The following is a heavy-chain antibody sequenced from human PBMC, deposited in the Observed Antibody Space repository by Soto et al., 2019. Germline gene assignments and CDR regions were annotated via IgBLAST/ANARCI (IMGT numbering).Heavy chain of an antibody. CDR2: IYYSGGT. J-gene: IGHJ6*02. Sequence: SETLSLTCTVSGGSISSGDYYWSWIRQPPGKGLEWIGYIYYSGGTYYNPSPKSRVTISVDTSKNQFSLKLSSVTAADTAVYYCARDREYSSSSYGVDVWGQGTTVT. CDR1: GGSISSGDYY. D-gene: IGHD6-6*01. CDR3: ARDREYSSSSYGVDV. V-gene: IGHV4-30-4*01.